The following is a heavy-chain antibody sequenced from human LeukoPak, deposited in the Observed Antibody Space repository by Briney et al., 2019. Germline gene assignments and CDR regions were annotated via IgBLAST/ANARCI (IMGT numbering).Heavy chain of an antibody. V-gene: IGHV4-59*08. D-gene: IGHD6-19*01. Sequence: PSETLSLTCTVSGGSISSYYWSWIRQPPGKGLGQIAYTSTRGSNYYHTSLKRRVTMSEATSKNPFCLTLIPPTAPETAVYYCPRHSSQWSFAYSGQPTLATVSS. CDR1: GGSISSYY. J-gene: IGHJ4*02. CDR2: TSTRGSN. CDR3: PRHSSQWSFAY.